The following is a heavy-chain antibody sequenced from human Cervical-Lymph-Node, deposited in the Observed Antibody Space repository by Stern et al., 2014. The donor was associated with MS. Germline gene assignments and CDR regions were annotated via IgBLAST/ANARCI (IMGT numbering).Heavy chain of an antibody. V-gene: IGHV3-21*01. J-gene: IGHJ4*02. CDR2: ISSSSSYI. D-gene: IGHD3-9*01. CDR3: ARDMTDILTGYLPFDY. Sequence: EVQLVESGGGLVKPGGSLRLSCAASGFTFSSYSMNWVRQAPGKGLEWVSSISSSSSYIYYADSVKGRFTISRDNAKNSLYLQMNSLRAEDTAVYYCARDMTDILTGYLPFDYWGQGTLVTVSS. CDR1: GFTFSSYS.